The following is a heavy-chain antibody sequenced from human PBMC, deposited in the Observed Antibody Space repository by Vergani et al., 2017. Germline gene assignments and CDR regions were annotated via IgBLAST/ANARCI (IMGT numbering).Heavy chain of an antibody. CDR2: ISGNSGST. J-gene: IGHJ4*02. CDR3: AKDTADYYDSSGYYNY. D-gene: IGHD3-22*01. V-gene: IGHV3-9*01. CDR1: GFPFDDYA. Sequence: EVQLVESGGGLVQPGRSLRLSCAASGFPFDDYAMHWVRQAPGKGLEGVSGISGNSGSTGFADSVKGRFTISRDNAKNSLYLQMNSLRAEDTAVYYCAKDTADYYDSSGYYNYWGQGTLVTVSS.